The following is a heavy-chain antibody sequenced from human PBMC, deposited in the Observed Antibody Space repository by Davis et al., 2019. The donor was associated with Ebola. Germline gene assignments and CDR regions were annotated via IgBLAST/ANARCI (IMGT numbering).Heavy chain of an antibody. Sequence: GESLKISCAASGFTFSSYWMSWVRQAPGKGLEWVAVISYDGSSKFYADSVTGRFTISRDNSKNALYLEMSSLRDDDTAVYYCAKGGYHWNFHILDRPGAMDVWGPGTTVTVSS. J-gene: IGHJ6*02. CDR2: ISYDGSSK. D-gene: IGHD1-7*01. CDR1: GFTFSSYW. CDR3: AKGGYHWNFHILDRPGAMDV. V-gene: IGHV3-30*18.